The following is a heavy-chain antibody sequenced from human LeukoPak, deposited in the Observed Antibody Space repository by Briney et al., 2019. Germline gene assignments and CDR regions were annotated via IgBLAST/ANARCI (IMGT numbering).Heavy chain of an antibody. Sequence: ASVKVSCKASGGTFSSYAISWVRQAPGQGLEWMGGIIPIFGTANYAQKFQGRVTITADKSTSTAYMELSSLRSEDTAVYYCARGGCSSTSCQGGVWFDLWGQGTLVTVSS. J-gene: IGHJ5*02. CDR2: IIPIFGTA. CDR3: ARGGCSSTSCQGGVWFDL. V-gene: IGHV1-69*06. CDR1: GGTFSSYA. D-gene: IGHD2-2*01.